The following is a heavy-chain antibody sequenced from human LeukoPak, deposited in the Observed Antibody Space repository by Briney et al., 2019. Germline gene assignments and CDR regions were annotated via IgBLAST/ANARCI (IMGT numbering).Heavy chain of an antibody. CDR2: IKQSGTT. CDR1: GYSLSSGYY. CDR3: ARHRLDDIPETPNWFDP. Sequence: PSETLSLTCAVSGYSLSSGYYWGCSRQPPGKGREGVGSIKQSGTTYYTTSLKSRVTISVDTSKSQFSLKLSSVTAADTAVYYCARHRLDDIPETPNWFDPWGQGTLVTVSS. D-gene: IGHD3-9*01. J-gene: IGHJ5*02. V-gene: IGHV4-38-2*01.